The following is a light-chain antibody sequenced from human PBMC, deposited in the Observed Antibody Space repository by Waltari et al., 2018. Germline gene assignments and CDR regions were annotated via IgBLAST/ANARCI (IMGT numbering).Light chain of an antibody. J-gene: IGKJ2*03. CDR3: QQNSNWPHS. Sequence: EIVMTPSPATLFSSPGESATPSCRASQSVSSSLAWYQQKPGQAPRLLIYGASSRATGIPDRFSGSGSGTEFTLTISSLEPEDVAVYYCQQNSNWPHSFGQGTKVEIK. CDR2: GAS. CDR1: QSVSSS. V-gene: IGKV3D-15*01.